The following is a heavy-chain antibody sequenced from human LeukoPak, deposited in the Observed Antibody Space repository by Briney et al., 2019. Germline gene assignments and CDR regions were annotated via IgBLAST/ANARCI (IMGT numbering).Heavy chain of an antibody. CDR2: FYDSRRI. CDR1: GGSISSYY. J-gene: IGHJ4*02. D-gene: IGHD2-2*02. CDR3: ARHVVPAAIGLSRDYFDY. V-gene: IGHV4-59*08. Sequence: PSETLSLSCTVAGGSISSYYWSWIRQPPGKGLEWVGYFYDSRRIPYNTSLQSRVTIPVDTSKHQFSLKRRSVTAADTAVYYCARHVVPAAIGLSRDYFDYWGQGNLVTVSS.